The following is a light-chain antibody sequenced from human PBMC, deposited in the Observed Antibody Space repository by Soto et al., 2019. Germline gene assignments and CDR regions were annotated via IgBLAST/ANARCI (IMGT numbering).Light chain of an antibody. CDR1: SSDVGNYNL. J-gene: IGLJ1*01. CDR2: EGS. CDR3: CSYAGSSTLYV. V-gene: IGLV2-23*01. Sequence: QSVLTQPASVSGSPGQSITISCTGTSSDVGNYNLVSWYQQHPGKAPKLMIFEGSKRPSGVSNRFSGSKSGNTASLTISGLQAEDEADYYCCSYAGSSTLYVFGTGTKVPVL.